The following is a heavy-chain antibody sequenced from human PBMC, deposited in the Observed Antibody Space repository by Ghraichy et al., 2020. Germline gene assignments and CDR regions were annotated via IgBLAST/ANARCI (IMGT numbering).Heavy chain of an antibody. V-gene: IGHV4-61*01. J-gene: IGHJ4*02. CDR3: ASTRWAYSSSVRYYFDY. CDR1: GGSVSSGSYY. Sequence: SETLSLTCTVSGGSVSSGSYYWSWIRQPPGKGLEWIGYVYYSGNTNYNPSLKSRVTMSVDTSKNQFSLRLSSVTAADTAVYYCASTRWAYSSSVRYYFDYWGQGTLVTVSS. D-gene: IGHD6-6*01. CDR2: VYYSGNT.